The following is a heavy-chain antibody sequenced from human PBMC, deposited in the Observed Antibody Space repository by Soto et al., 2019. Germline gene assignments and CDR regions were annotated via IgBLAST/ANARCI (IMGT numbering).Heavy chain of an antibody. D-gene: IGHD2-2*01. CDR2: ISGSGGST. J-gene: IGHJ6*02. CDR3: AKALGVPQGRPVPAAMAHYYYGMDV. CDR1: GFTFSSYA. V-gene: IGHV3-23*01. Sequence: GGSLRLSCAASGFTFSSYAMSWVRQAPGKGLEWVSAISGSGGSTYYADSVKGRFTISRDNSKNTLYLQMNSLRAEDTAVYYCAKALGVPQGRPVPAAMAHYYYGMDVWGQGTTVTVSS.